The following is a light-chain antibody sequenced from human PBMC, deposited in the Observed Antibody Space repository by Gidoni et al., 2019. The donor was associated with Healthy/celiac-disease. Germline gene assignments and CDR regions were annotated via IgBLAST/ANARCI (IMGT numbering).Light chain of an antibody. V-gene: IGKV3-20*01. CDR1: QSVSSSY. CDR3: QQYGSSSLT. Sequence: EIVLTQSPGTLSLSPGERATLSCRASQSVSSSYLAWYQQKPGQAPGLLIYGASSRATGIPDRFSGSGSGTDFTLTISRLEPEEFAVYYCQQYGSSSLTFGGGTKVEIK. CDR2: GAS. J-gene: IGKJ4*01.